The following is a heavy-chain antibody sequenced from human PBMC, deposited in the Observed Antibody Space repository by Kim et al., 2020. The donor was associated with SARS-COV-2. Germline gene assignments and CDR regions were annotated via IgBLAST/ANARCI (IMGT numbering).Heavy chain of an antibody. CDR2: INWNGGST. CDR3: ARGRKQWLTYYYYYGMDV. CDR1: GFTFGDYG. J-gene: IGHJ6*02. V-gene: IGHV3-20*04. Sequence: GGSLRLSCAASGFTFGDYGMSWVRQAPGKGLEWVSGINWNGGSTGYADSVKGRFTISRDNAKNSLYLQMNSLRAEDTALYYCARGRKQWLTYYYYYGMDVWGQGTTVIVSS. D-gene: IGHD6-19*01.